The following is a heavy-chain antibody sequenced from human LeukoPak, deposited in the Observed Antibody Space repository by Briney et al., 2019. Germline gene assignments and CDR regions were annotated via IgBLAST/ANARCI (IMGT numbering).Heavy chain of an antibody. D-gene: IGHD3-10*01. CDR3: ARWGFGAYYYGMDV. CDR1: GFTFSSYS. CDR2: ISIGRSYI. V-gene: IGHV3-21*01. Sequence: KPGGSLRLPCADSGFTFSSYSMNWVRQAPGEGLEWVSSISIGRSYIYYADSVQGRFTIPRDNAKNSLYLQMNSLRAEDTAVYYCARWGFGAYYYGMDVWGQGTTVTVSS. J-gene: IGHJ6*02.